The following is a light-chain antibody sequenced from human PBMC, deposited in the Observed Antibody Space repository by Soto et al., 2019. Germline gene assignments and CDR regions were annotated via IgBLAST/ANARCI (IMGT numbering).Light chain of an antibody. J-gene: IGLJ2*01. CDR3: AAWDASLRGPV. Sequence: QSVLTQAPSASGTPGQRVIISCSGSSSNIGSSAVTWYQQLPGTAPKLLIFSNNQRPSRVPDRFSGSKSGTSASLAISGLQFEDEADYYCAAWDASLRGPVFGGGTKVTVL. CDR2: SNN. V-gene: IGLV1-44*01. CDR1: SSNIGSSA.